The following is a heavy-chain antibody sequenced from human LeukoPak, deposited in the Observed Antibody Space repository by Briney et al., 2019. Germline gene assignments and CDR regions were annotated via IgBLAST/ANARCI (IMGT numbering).Heavy chain of an antibody. Sequence: KPSGTLSLTCTVSGGSISSSTYYWGWIRQPPGKGLEWIGSIYYSGSTYYNPSLKSRVTISVDTSKNQFSLNLNSVTAADTAVYYCARRGGRGAFDIWGQGTMVTVSS. CDR3: ARRGGRGAFDI. CDR2: IYYSGST. D-gene: IGHD1-1*01. J-gene: IGHJ3*02. CDR1: GGSISSSTYY. V-gene: IGHV4-39*01.